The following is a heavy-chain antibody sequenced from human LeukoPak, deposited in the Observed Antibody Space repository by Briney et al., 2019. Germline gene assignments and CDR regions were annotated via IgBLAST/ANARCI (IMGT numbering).Heavy chain of an antibody. Sequence: GGSLRLSCAASGFTFSSYSMNWVRQAPGKGLEWVSSISSSSSYIYYADSVKGRFTISRDNAKNSLYLQMNSLRAEDTAVYYCARALPIVVVPAAQGENDYWGQGTLVTVSS. CDR1: GFTFSSYS. CDR2: ISSSSSYI. V-gene: IGHV3-21*01. D-gene: IGHD2-2*01. J-gene: IGHJ4*02. CDR3: ARALPIVVVPAAQGENDY.